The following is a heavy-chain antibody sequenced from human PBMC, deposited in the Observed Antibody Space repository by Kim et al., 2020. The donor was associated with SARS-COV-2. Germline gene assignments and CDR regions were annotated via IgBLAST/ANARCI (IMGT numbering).Heavy chain of an antibody. CDR1: GFTFSSYA. J-gene: IGHJ4*02. CDR3: AKDNLSYYYDSSGYYPINYFDY. CDR2: ISGSGGST. V-gene: IGHV3-23*01. D-gene: IGHD3-22*01. Sequence: GGSLRLSCAASGFTFSSYAMSWVRQAPGKGLEWVSAISGSGGSTYYADSVKGRFTISRDNSKNTLYLQMNSLRAEDTAVYYCAKDNLSYYYDSSGYYPINYFDYWGQGTLVTVSS.